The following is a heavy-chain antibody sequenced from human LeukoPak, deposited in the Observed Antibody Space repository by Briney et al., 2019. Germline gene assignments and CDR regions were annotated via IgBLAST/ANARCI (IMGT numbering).Heavy chain of an antibody. D-gene: IGHD3-3*01. CDR3: SSLYDFWSGDPDD. CDR2: IRTKGNNYAT. J-gene: IGHJ4*02. CDR1: GFAFSASA. V-gene: IGHV3-73*01. Sequence: GGSLKLSCAASGFAFSASAMHWVRQASGKGLEWVGHIRTKGNNYATAYAASLRGNFIISRDDSKNTAYLQVVSLRTEDTAVYYCSSLYDFWSGDPDDWGQGILVTVSS.